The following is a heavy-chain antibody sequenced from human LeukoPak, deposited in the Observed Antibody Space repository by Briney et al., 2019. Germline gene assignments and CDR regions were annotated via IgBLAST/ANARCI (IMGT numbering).Heavy chain of an antibody. J-gene: IGHJ4*02. CDR3: ARGSGYTSGWYWDY. V-gene: IGHV3-21*01. D-gene: IGHD6-19*01. CDR2: IIGGSGDI. Sequence: GGSLTLPCAPSGLTFSSYTAHWIRHAPGKGLEWLSYIIGGSGDIYYAESVEGGVTISRDNATNSLCLQMYSLRAEDTGVYYCARGSGYTSGWYWDYCGQGTLVTVSS. CDR1: GLTFSSYT.